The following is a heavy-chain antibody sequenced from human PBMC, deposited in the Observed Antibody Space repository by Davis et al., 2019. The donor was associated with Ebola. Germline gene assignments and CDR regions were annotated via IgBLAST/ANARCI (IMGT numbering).Heavy chain of an antibody. Sequence: GESLKISCAASGFTFSSYGMHWVRQAPGKGLEWVAVIWYDGSNKYYADSVKGRFTISRDNSRNTLYLQMNSLRAEDTAVYYCAKDHYCSGGSCFSWYFDLWGRGTLVTVSS. CDR3: AKDHYCSGGSCFSWYFDL. CDR1: GFTFSSYG. D-gene: IGHD2-15*01. CDR2: IWYDGSNK. V-gene: IGHV3-33*06. J-gene: IGHJ2*01.